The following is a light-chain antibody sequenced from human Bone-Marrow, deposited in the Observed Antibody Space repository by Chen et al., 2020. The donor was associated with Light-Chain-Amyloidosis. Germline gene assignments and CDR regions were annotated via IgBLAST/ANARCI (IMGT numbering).Light chain of an antibody. Sequence: DIQMTQSPSTLSASVGDRVTITCRASQSIGRWLAWYQQKPGKAPKLLISYATTLQSGVPSRFSGSCSVTEFTLTISSLQPDDFATYYCQHCNSYPRAFGQGTKVDIK. J-gene: IGKJ1*01. CDR2: YAT. CDR3: QHCNSYPRA. CDR1: QSIGRW. V-gene: IGKV1-5*01.